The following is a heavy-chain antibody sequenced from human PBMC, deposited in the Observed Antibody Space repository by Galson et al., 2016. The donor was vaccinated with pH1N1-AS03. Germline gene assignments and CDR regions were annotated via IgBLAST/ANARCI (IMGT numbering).Heavy chain of an antibody. J-gene: IGHJ4*02. CDR2: INPSSGGT. Sequence: SVKVSCKASGYTFAYYYVHWVRQAPGQGLEWMGWINPSSGGTKFAQKFQGTVSMTTDTSTRTAYMELSRLRSDDTAVYYCARGGGSALDSWGQGTLVTLSS. CDR1: GYTFAYYY. D-gene: IGHD1-26*01. V-gene: IGHV1-2*02. CDR3: ARGGGSALDS.